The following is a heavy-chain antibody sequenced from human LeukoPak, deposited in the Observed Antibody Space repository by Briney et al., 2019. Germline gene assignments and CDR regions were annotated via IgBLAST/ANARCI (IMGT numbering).Heavy chain of an antibody. Sequence: ASVKVSCKASGYTFTGYYMLLVRQAPGQGPEWMGWIHPNSGATNYAQKFQGRVTMTRDTSISTAYMELTSLRSDDTAVYYCARDQGAPADPDDWVRATLVTVSS. V-gene: IGHV1-2*02. J-gene: IGHJ4*02. CDR3: ARDQGAPADPDD. D-gene: IGHD2-2*01. CDR1: GYTFTGYY. CDR2: IHPNSGAT.